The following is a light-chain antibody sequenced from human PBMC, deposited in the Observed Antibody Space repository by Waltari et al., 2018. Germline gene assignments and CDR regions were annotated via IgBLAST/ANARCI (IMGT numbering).Light chain of an antibody. CDR1: TGAVTSGHY. J-gene: IGLJ2*01. V-gene: IGLV7-46*01. CDR2: DTS. Sequence: QAVVTQEPSLTVSPGGTVTLTCGSSTGAVTSGHYPYWFQQKPGQAPRTLIYDTSNKHSWTPARFSGSLLGGKAALTLSGAQPEDEAECYCLLSYSGVYVVFGGGTKLTVL. CDR3: LLSYSGVYVV.